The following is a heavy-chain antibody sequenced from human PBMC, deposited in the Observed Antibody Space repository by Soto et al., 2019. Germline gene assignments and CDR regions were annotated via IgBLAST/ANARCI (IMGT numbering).Heavy chain of an antibody. Sequence: GGFLRLSCAASGFPFSTYGMHWVRQAPGKGLEWVALMSFDANNKYYADSVKGRFTVSRDNSRNTLYLQMNSLRAEDTAVYYCAKVAQGDPLISDYGMDVWGQGTTVTVSS. CDR1: GFPFSTYG. CDR2: MSFDANNK. J-gene: IGHJ6*02. CDR3: AKVAQGDPLISDYGMDV. D-gene: IGHD2-21*02. V-gene: IGHV3-30*18.